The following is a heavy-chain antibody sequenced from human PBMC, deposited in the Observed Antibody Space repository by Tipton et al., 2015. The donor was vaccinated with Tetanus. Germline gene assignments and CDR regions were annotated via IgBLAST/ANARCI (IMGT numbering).Heavy chain of an antibody. CDR3: ARDXXRGAXGWNYFDF. D-gene: IGHD1-26*01. CDR2: XXNSGST. J-gene: IGHJ4*02. Sequence: TLSLTCTVSGGSXSXGGXXWSXXXQHXXXGLXXIGDXXNSGSTYYNPALKSGVTIXGDTTKXQFSXKLKSXTAAXXAVXXYARDXXRGAXGWNYFDFWGKGSLVTVSS. CDR1: GGSXSXGGXX. V-gene: IGHV4-31*03.